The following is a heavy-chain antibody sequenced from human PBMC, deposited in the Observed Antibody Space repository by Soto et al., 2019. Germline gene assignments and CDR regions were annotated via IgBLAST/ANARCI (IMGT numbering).Heavy chain of an antibody. Sequence: NPSEPLSLTCTVSGDSISAYSWSLFRQPPGKGLEWIGNIHYNGNTKYNPSLKSRVTMSVDTSKNQFSLKLISVTAADTAKYFCAREGNLGRWLQPLDFWGQGTLVTVS. CDR3: AREGNLGRWLQPLDF. D-gene: IGHD5-12*01. CDR1: GDSISAYS. J-gene: IGHJ4*02. V-gene: IGHV4-59*01. CDR2: IHYNGNT.